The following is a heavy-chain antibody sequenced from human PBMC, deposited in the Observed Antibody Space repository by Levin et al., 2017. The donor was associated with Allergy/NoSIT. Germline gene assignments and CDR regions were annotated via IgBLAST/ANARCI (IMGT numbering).Heavy chain of an antibody. CDR1: GFTFRTYS. Sequence: PGGSLRLSCTASGFTFRTYSMNWVRQAPGKGLEWVSSISSTSSYIYYADSVKGRFTISRDNAKNSLYLQMNSLRAEDTAVYYCAAYYYDSSGYSPFDYWGQGTLVTVSS. CDR2: ISSTSSYI. J-gene: IGHJ4*02. CDR3: AAYYYDSSGYSPFDY. V-gene: IGHV3-21*01. D-gene: IGHD3-22*01.